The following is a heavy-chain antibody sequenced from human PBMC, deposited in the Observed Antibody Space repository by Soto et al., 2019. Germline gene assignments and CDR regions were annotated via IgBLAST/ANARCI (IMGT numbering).Heavy chain of an antibody. D-gene: IGHD6-13*01. V-gene: IGHV1-46*03. J-gene: IGHJ5*02. CDR3: ARDPVGVWQQKDPWFDP. Sequence: AXVKVSCKASGYTFINYYVHWVRPAPGNALEWIGIINPSVCRTSYAHNLQCRVTMTTNTSTSTVYMELRSVGSEDTAVYYCARDPVGVWQQKDPWFDPWGQGTLVTVSS. CDR1: GYTFINYY. CDR2: INPSVCRT.